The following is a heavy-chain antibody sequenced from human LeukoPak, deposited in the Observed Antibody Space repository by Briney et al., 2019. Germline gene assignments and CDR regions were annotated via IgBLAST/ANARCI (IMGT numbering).Heavy chain of an antibody. CDR1: GGSISSYY. CDR3: ARGIQLWSNWFDP. J-gene: IGHJ5*02. CDR2: IYYSGST. D-gene: IGHD5-18*01. Sequence: SETLSLTCTVSGGSISSYYWSWIRQPPGKGLEWIGYIYYSGSTNYNPSLKSRVTISVDTSKNQFSLKLSSVTAADTAVYYCARGIQLWSNWFDPWGQGTLATVSS. V-gene: IGHV4-59*01.